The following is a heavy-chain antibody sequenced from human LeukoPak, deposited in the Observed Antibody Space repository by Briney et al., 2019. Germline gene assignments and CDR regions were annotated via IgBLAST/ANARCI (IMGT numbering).Heavy chain of an antibody. CDR2: IHYTGRA. D-gene: IGHD4-17*01. J-gene: IGHJ3*02. CDR3: ARHFDNGDYKKTFDI. CDR1: GGSISSSSYS. Sequence: SETLSLTCTVSGGSISSSSYSWGWIRQPPGKGLECIASIHYTGRAYYNPSLKSRVTISADTSKNHFSLKLSSVTAADTAVYYCARHFDNGDYKKTFDIWGQGTMVTVSS. V-gene: IGHV4-39*01.